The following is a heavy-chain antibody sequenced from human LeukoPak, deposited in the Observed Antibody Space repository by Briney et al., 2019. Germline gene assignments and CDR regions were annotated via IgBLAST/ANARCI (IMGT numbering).Heavy chain of an antibody. CDR2: IWYDGSNK. Sequence: GRSLRLSCAASGFTFSSYGMHWVRQAPGKGLEWVAVIWYDGSNKYYADSVKGRFTISRDNSKNTLYLQMNSLRAEDTAVYYCARDLSDFWSGYLYYYSYGMDVWGQGTTVTVSS. CDR3: ARDLSDFWSGYLYYYSYGMDV. V-gene: IGHV3-33*01. D-gene: IGHD3-3*01. CDR1: GFTFSSYG. J-gene: IGHJ6*02.